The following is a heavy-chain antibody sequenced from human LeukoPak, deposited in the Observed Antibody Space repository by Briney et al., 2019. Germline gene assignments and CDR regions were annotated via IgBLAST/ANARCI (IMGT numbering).Heavy chain of an antibody. Sequence: GGSLRLSCAASGFIFSDYSMHWVRQAPGKGLEWVSTIGSSGATSYYADSVKGRFTISRDNSKNTLSLQMNSLRAEDTAVYYCANRGKYYFDYWGQGSLVTVSS. V-gene: IGHV3-23*01. CDR3: ANRGKYYFDY. CDR1: GFIFSDYS. D-gene: IGHD1-26*01. CDR2: IGSSGATS. J-gene: IGHJ4*02.